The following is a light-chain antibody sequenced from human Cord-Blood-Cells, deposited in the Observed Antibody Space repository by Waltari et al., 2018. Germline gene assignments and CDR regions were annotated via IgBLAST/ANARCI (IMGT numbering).Light chain of an antibody. Sequence: QSALTQPRSLSGTPGQSVTISCTGTSSDVGGYKYVSWYQQHPGKAPKLMIYDVSKRPSGVPDRFSGSKSGDTASLTSSGLQAEDEADYYCCSYAGSYTYVFGTGTKVTVL. J-gene: IGLJ1*01. V-gene: IGLV2-11*01. CDR1: SSDVGGYKY. CDR2: DVS. CDR3: CSYAGSYTYV.